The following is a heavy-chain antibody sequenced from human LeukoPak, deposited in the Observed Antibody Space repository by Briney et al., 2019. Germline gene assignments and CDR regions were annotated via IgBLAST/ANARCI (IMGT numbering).Heavy chain of an antibody. CDR1: GGSISSGGYY. V-gene: IGHV4-31*03. CDR2: IYYSGST. Sequence: TPSETLSLTCTVSGGSISSGGYYWSWIRQHPGKGLERIGYIYYSGSTYYNPSLKSRVTISVDTSKNQFSLKLSSVTAADTAVYYCARDQTGGDSPNWFDPWGQGTLVTVSS. J-gene: IGHJ5*02. CDR3: ARDQTGGDSPNWFDP. D-gene: IGHD3-9*01.